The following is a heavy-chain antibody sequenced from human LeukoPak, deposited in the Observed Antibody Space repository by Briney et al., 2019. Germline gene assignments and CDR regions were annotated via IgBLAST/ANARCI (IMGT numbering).Heavy chain of an antibody. CDR2: ISGSGGST. D-gene: IGHD3-22*01. CDR3: AKGSRYYDSSGFLY. J-gene: IGHJ4*02. Sequence: PGGSLRLSCAASGFTFSRYAMSWVPQAPGKALEGVSAISGSGGSTYYADSVKGRFTISRDNSKNTLYLQMNSLRAEDTAVYYCAKGSRYYDSSGFLYWGQGTLVTVSS. CDR1: GFTFSRYA. V-gene: IGHV3-23*01.